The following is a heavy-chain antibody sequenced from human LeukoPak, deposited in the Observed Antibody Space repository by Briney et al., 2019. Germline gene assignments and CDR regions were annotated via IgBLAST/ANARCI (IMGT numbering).Heavy chain of an antibody. J-gene: IGHJ5*02. Sequence: SGGSLRLSCAASGFTFSSYWMTWVRQAPGKGLEWVANIKRDGSEKYNVDSVKGRFTFSRDNAKNSLYLQMNSLRAEDTAVYYCARGTSGAFDRWGQGTLVTVSS. CDR2: IKRDGSEK. CDR1: GFTFSSYW. D-gene: IGHD1-14*01. V-gene: IGHV3-7*01. CDR3: ARGTSGAFDR.